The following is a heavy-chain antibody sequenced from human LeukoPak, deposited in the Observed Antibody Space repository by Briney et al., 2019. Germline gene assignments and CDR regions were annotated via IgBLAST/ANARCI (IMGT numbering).Heavy chain of an antibody. V-gene: IGHV1-69*04. Sequence: VASVKVSCKAPGGTFSSYAISWVRQAPGQGLEWMGRIIPILGIANYAQKFQGRVTITADKSTSTAYMELSSLRSEDTAVYYCARDQSGIAAAGWFDPWGQGTLVTVSS. CDR2: IIPILGIA. J-gene: IGHJ5*02. D-gene: IGHD6-13*01. CDR3: ARDQSGIAAAGWFDP. CDR1: GGTFSSYA.